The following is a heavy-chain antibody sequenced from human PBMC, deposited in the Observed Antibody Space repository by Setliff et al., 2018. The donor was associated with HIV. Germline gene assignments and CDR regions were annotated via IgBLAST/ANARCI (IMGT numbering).Heavy chain of an antibody. Sequence: ASVKVSCKASGYTFTDYYMQWVRQAPGQGLEWMGRINPDSGGAKYAQKLQGRVTMTTDTSTSTAYMELRSLRSDDTAVYYCGAGGYQNAFDIWGQGTMVTVSS. CDR2: INPDSGGA. CDR1: GYTFTDYY. J-gene: IGHJ3*02. D-gene: IGHD3-22*01. CDR3: GAGGYQNAFDI. V-gene: IGHV1-2*06.